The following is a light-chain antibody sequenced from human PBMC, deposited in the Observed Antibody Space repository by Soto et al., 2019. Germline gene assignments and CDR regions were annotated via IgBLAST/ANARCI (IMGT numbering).Light chain of an antibody. CDR2: VAS. Sequence: MTQSPSTLSASVGDRVTITCRASQSISSWLAWYQQKPGQAPRLLIYVASTRATGIPARFSGSGSGTEFNLTISSLQSEDFAVYYCQQYNKWPPWTFGQGTKVDIK. V-gene: IGKV3-15*01. CDR1: QSISSW. CDR3: QQYNKWPPWT. J-gene: IGKJ1*01.